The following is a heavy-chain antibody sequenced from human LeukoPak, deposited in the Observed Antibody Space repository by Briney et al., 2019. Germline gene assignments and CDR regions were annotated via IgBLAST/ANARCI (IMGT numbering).Heavy chain of an antibody. CDR1: GFTFDDYA. D-gene: IGHD3-10*01. V-gene: IGHV3-23*01. J-gene: IGHJ6*04. CDR3: AKDGVLLWFGELFNGMDV. CDR2: ISGSGGST. Sequence: GRSLRLSCAASGFTFDDYAMHWVRQAPGKGLEWVSAISGSGGSTYYADSVKGRFTISRDNSKNTLYLQMNSLRAEDTAVYYCAKDGVLLWFGELFNGMDVWGKGTTVTVSS.